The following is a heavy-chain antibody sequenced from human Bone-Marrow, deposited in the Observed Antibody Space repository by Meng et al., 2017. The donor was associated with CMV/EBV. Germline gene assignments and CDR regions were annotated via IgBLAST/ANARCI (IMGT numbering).Heavy chain of an antibody. V-gene: IGHV1-69*05. J-gene: IGHJ4*02. CDR1: PYTLSDYL. CDR3: ARWNWNQQSFDY. Sequence: SVKVSCKASPYTLSDYLMCWVRQAPGQGLEWMGGIIPIFGTANYAQKFQGRVTITTDESTSTAYMELSSLRSEDTAVYYCARWNWNQQSFDYWGQGTLVTVSS. D-gene: IGHD1-1*01. CDR2: IIPIFGTA.